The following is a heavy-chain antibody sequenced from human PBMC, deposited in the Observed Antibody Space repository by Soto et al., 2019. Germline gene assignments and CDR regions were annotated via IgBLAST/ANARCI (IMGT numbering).Heavy chain of an antibody. CDR2: ISYDGSNK. V-gene: IGHV3-30*18. J-gene: IGHJ4*02. CDR3: AKEMGGGYYDSSGYYQTTYCFDY. D-gene: IGHD3-22*01. Sequence: PGGSLRLSCAASGFTFSSYGMHWVRQAPGKGLEWVAVISYDGSNKYYADSVKGRFTISRDNSKNTLYLQMNSLRAEDTAVYYCAKEMGGGYYDSSGYYQTTYCFDYWGQGTLVTVSS. CDR1: GFTFSSYG.